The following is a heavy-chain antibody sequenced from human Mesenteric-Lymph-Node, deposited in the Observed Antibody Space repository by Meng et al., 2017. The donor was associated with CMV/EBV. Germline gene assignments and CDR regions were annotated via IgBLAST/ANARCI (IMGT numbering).Heavy chain of an antibody. CDR3: ARALRPYYNLFDY. CDR1: GYTFTSYD. D-gene: IGHD3-10*01. CDR2: MNPNSGNT. V-gene: IGHV1-8*03. J-gene: IGHJ4*02. Sequence: ASVKVSCKASGYTFTSYDINWVRQATGQGLEWMGWMNPNSGNTGYAQKFQGRVTITRNTSISTAYMELSSLRSEDTAVYYCARALRPYYNLFDYWGQGTLVTVSS.